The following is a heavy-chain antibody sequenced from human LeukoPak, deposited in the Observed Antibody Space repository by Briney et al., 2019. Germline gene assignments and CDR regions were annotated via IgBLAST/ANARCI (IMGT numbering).Heavy chain of an antibody. CDR3: ARGDNPDTYYYGSGSYGRVDY. J-gene: IGHJ4*02. CDR2: ISAYNGNT. CDR1: GYTFTSYG. V-gene: IGHV1-18*01. D-gene: IGHD3-10*01. Sequence: ASVKVSCKASGYTFTSYGISWVRQAPGQGLEWMGRISAYNGNTNYAQKLQGRVTMTTDTSTSTAYMELRSLRSDDTAVYYCARGDNPDTYYYGSGSYGRVDYWGQGTLVTVSS.